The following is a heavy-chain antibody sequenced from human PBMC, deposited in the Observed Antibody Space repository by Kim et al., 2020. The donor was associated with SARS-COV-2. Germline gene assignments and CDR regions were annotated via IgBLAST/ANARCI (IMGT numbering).Heavy chain of an antibody. J-gene: IGHJ4*02. CDR2: TNGST. V-gene: IGHV4-4*07. Sequence: TNGSTNYNPSLKRRVTMSVDTSKSQFSLKLSSVTAADTAVYYCASPLGYWGQGTLVTVSS. CDR3: ASPLGY. D-gene: IGHD3-10*01.